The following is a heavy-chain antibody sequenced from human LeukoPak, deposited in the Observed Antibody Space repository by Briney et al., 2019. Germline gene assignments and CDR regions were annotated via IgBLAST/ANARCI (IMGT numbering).Heavy chain of an antibody. J-gene: IGHJ4*02. Sequence: GGSLRLSCAASGFTFSTYGMTWVRQAPGKGLEWVSRISGSDAGTYYADSVKGRFAISRDNSKKTLYLQMNSLRAEDTAVYYCAKDVYGDYGGPDYWGQGTLVTVPS. V-gene: IGHV3-23*01. D-gene: IGHD4-17*01. CDR1: GFTFSTYG. CDR2: ISGSDAGT. CDR3: AKDVYGDYGGPDY.